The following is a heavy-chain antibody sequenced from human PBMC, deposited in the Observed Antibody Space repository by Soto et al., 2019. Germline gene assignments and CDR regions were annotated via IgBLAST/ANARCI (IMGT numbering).Heavy chain of an antibody. J-gene: IGHJ6*02. CDR3: ARGGYCSSTSCLVYYYYGMDV. Sequence: ASVKVSCKASGYTFTSYGISWVRQAPGQGLEWMGWISAYNGNTNYAQKLQGRVTMTTDTSTSTAYMELRSLRSDDTAVYYCARGGYCSSTSCLVYYYYGMDVWGQGTTVTVSS. CDR1: GYTFTSYG. CDR2: ISAYNGNT. V-gene: IGHV1-18*04. D-gene: IGHD2-2*01.